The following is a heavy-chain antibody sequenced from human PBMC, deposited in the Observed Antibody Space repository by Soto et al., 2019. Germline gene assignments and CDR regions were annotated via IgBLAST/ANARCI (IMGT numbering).Heavy chain of an antibody. D-gene: IGHD3-16*01. V-gene: IGHV3-13*01. J-gene: IGHJ6*02. CDR2: IGTAGDT. CDR3: ARDLGGSSGYYGMDV. CDR1: GFTFSSYD. Sequence: GGSLRLSCAASGFTFSSYDMHWVRQATGKGLEWVSAIGTAGDTYYPGSVKGRFTISRENAKNSLYLQMNSLRAEDTAVYYCARDLGGSSGYYGMDVWGQGTTVTVSS.